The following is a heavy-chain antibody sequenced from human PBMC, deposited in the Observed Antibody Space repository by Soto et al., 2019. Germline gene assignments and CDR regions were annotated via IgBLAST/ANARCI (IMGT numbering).Heavy chain of an antibody. CDR3: ARDYFDSSDYTTNWFDP. V-gene: IGHV4-39*01. CDR1: GDSISNRRFY. CDR2: IYHTGNA. Sequence: SGTLSLTCSVSGDSISNRRFYWAWIRQPPGEGLEWIGSIYHTGNAYYNPSLKSRVTIFVDTSKNQFSLKLTSVTAADTALYYCARDYFDSSDYTTNWFDPWGQGTLVTVSS. D-gene: IGHD3-22*01. J-gene: IGHJ5*02.